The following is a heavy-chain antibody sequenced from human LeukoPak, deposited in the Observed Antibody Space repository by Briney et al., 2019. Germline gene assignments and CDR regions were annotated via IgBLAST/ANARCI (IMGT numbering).Heavy chain of an antibody. CDR2: MNPNSGNT. CDR1: GYTFTSYY. CDR3: ARGVYYYDSSGYYLGDY. D-gene: IGHD3-22*01. Sequence: ASVKVSCKASGYTFTSYYMHWVRQAPGQGLEWMGWMNPNSGNTGYAQKFQGRVTMTRNTSISTAYMELSSLRSEDTAVYYCARGVYYYDSSGYYLGDYWGQGTLVTVSS. V-gene: IGHV1-8*02. J-gene: IGHJ4*02.